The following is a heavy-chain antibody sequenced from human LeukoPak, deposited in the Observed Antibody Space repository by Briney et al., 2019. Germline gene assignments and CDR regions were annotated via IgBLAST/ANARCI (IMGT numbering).Heavy chain of an antibody. Sequence: GASVKVSCKASGYTFTGYYMHWVRQAPGQGLEWMGWISAYNGNTNYAQKLQGRVTMTTDTSTSTAYMELRSLRSDDTAVYYCARRIAARPDSSSWYAGYYYYMDVWGKGTTVTVSS. CDR1: GYTFTGYY. CDR2: ISAYNGNT. V-gene: IGHV1-18*04. D-gene: IGHD6-13*01. CDR3: ARRIAARPDSSSWYAGYYYYMDV. J-gene: IGHJ6*03.